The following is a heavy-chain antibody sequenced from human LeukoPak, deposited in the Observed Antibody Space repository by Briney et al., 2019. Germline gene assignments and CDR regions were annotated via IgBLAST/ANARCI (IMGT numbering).Heavy chain of an antibody. CDR3: ARATLTTSLRFGMDV. D-gene: IGHD4-17*01. J-gene: IGHJ6*02. V-gene: IGHV3-23*01. CDR2: ISGGAGST. CDR1: AITFSTYA. Sequence: GGSLRLSCAASAITFSTYAMSWVRQAPGKGLECVSVISGGAGSTYYADSVKGRFTISRDNSKNTLYLQMNSLRAEDTALYYCARATLTTSLRFGMDVWGQGTTVTVSS.